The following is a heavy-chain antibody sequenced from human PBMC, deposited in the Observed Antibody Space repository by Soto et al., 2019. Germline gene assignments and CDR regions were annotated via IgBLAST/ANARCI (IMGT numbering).Heavy chain of an antibody. D-gene: IGHD3-3*01. J-gene: IGHJ5*01. CDR1: GYTFTSYG. CDR3: ARETYCAISSGYSGWFDS. V-gene: IGHV1-18*01. CDR2: IIAYNGNT. Sequence: XSVKGASGASGYTFTSYGISCVRPAPVKGLAWMGWIIAYNGNTNYLLKLQDRVTLTTDTFTSTASKEPRYLRSDGPAVYYCARETYCAISSGYSGWFDSWGQGTLVIVSS.